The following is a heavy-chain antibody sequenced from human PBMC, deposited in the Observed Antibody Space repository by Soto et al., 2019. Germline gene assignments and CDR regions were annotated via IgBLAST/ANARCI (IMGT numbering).Heavy chain of an antibody. D-gene: IGHD3-9*01. V-gene: IGHV4-59*01. CDR3: ARGMAEEQIFYYFDY. CDR1: GASISSYY. J-gene: IGHJ4*02. CDR2: IYYSGNT. Sequence: SETLSLTCSVSGASISSYYWSWIRQPPGKGLEWIGYIYYSGNTNYNPSLKSRVTISVDASKSQFYLKLRSVTAADTAVYYCARGMAEEQIFYYFDYWGQGALVTVSS.